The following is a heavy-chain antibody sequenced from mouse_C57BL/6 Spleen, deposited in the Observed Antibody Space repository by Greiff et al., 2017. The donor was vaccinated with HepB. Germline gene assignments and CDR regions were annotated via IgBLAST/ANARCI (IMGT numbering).Heavy chain of an antibody. CDR2: FHPYNDDT. V-gene: IGHV1-47*01. Sequence: VQLVESGAELVKPGASVKMSCKASGYTFTTYPIEWMKQNHGKSLEWIGNFHPYNDDTKYNEKFKGKATLTVEKSSSTVYLELSRLTSDDSAVYYCARSTAVREPYFDYWGQGTTLTVSS. J-gene: IGHJ2*01. CDR3: ARSTAVREPYFDY. CDR1: GYTFTTYP. D-gene: IGHD1-2*01.